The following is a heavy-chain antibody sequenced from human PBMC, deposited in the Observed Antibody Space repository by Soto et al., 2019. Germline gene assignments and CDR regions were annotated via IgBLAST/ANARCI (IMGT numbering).Heavy chain of an antibody. CDR2: INHSGST. D-gene: IGHD3-9*01. CDR3: ARGGKYYDILTGYYRGHYYYYMDV. CDR1: GGSFSGYY. Sequence: PSETLSLTCAVYGGSFSGYYWSWIRQPPGKGLEWIGEINHSGSTNYNPSLKSRVTISVDTSKNQFSLKLSSVTAADTAVYYCARGGKYYDILTGYYRGHYYYYMDVWGKGTTVTVS. J-gene: IGHJ6*03. V-gene: IGHV4-34*01.